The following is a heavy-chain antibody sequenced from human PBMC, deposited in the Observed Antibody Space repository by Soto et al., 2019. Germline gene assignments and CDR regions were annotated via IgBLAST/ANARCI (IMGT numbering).Heavy chain of an antibody. CDR2: ITNDRSNI. V-gene: IGHV3-48*02. D-gene: IGHD6-6*01. J-gene: IGHJ6*02. CDR3: ARPEYSSSSYGMDV. Sequence: GGSLRLSCAASGFTFSSYGMHWVRQAPGKGLEWVSVITNDRSNIYYADSVKGRFTISRDNAKNSLYLQMNSLRDEDTAVYYCARPEYSSSSYGMDVWGQGTTVTVSS. CDR1: GFTFSSYG.